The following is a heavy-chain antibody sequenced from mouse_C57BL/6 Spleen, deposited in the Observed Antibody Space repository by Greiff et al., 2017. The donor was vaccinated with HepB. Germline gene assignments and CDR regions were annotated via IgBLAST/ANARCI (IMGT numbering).Heavy chain of an antibody. Sequence: VQLQQSGAELVKAGASVKMSCKASGYTFTSYWMHWVKQRLGQGLEWLAETNPTNGRTYYNEKFKSKATLTVDKSSSTAYMLLSGPPFEDSAVYYCARIKKIVATYFDYWGQGTTLTVSS. CDR3: ARIKKIVATYFDY. CDR2: TNPTNGRT. D-gene: IGHD1-1*01. CDR1: GYTFTSYW. J-gene: IGHJ2*01. V-gene: IGHV1S81*02.